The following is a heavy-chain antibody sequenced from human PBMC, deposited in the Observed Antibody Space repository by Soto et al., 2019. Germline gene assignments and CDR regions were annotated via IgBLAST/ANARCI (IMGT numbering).Heavy chain of an antibody. D-gene: IGHD2-2*01. V-gene: IGHV4-59*13. CDR2: IYNRGNT. CDR3: ARHYEVPSARVDY. CDR1: GDSITTNY. J-gene: IGHJ4*02. Sequence: QVQLQESGPGLVKPSETLSLTCIVSGDSITTNYWSWIRQPPGKGLERIGYIYNRGNTHYNPTLESRVTILLDTSKNHVSLKLSAVTAADTSVYYCARHYEVPSARVDYWGQGTLVTVSS.